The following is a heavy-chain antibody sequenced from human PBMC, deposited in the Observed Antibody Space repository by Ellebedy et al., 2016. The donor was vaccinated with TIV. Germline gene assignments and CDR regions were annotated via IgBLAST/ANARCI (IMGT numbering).Heavy chain of an antibody. Sequence: GESLKISCEASGFAFSSYNMNWVRQAPGKGLEWVSYISSSSSAIYYADSVEGRFTISRDNAKNSLYLQMNSLRDEDPAVYYCARGSTIFGVVFHDYWGQGTLVTVSS. CDR2: ISSSSSAI. CDR3: ARGSTIFGVVFHDY. CDR1: GFAFSSYN. D-gene: IGHD3-3*01. V-gene: IGHV3-48*02. J-gene: IGHJ4*02.